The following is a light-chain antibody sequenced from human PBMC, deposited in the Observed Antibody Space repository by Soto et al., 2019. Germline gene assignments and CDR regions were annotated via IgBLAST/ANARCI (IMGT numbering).Light chain of an antibody. Sequence: QSVLAQPASVSGSPGQSIAISCTGSSGDVGIYSYVSWYQQHPGKVPKLIIYEVTNRPSGVSNRFSGSKSGNTASLTISGLQAEDEADYYCSSYTTSSTRVFGTGTKVTVL. CDR3: SSYTTSSTRV. V-gene: IGLV2-14*01. J-gene: IGLJ1*01. CDR2: EVT. CDR1: SGDVGIYSY.